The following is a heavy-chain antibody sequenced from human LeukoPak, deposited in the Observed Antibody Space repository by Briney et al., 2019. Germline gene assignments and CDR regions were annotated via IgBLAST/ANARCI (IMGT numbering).Heavy chain of an antibody. J-gene: IGHJ3*02. D-gene: IGHD1-26*01. CDR1: GFTFSSYA. CDR3: AKDESGSYWRIDDAFDI. CDR2: ISGSGGST. Sequence: GGSPRLSCAASGFTFSSYAMSWVRQAPGKGLEWVSAISGSGGSTYYADSVKGRFTISRDNSKNTLYLQMNSLRAEDTAVYYCAKDESGSYWRIDDAFDIWGQGTMVTVSS. V-gene: IGHV3-23*01.